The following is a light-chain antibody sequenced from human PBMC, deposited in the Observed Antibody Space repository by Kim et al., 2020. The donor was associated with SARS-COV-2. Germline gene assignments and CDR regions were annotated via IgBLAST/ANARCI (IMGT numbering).Light chain of an antibody. CDR1: QGISGY. CDR2: AAA. Sequence: DIQMTQSPSSLSASVGDRVTITCRASQGISGYVALFQQKPGKAPKSLIYAAANLLGGVPSRFSGSGYGTDYTLTISSLQPEDLATYYCQQYQTYPITFGQGTRLEIK. V-gene: IGKV1-16*01. CDR3: QQYQTYPIT. J-gene: IGKJ5*01.